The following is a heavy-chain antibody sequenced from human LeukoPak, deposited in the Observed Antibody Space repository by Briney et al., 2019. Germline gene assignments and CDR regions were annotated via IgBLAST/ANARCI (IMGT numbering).Heavy chain of an antibody. CDR1: GFTFSSYS. CDR3: ASYGSGSYALFY. CDR2: ITSSSSTT. D-gene: IGHD3-10*01. Sequence: PGGSLRLSCAASGFTFSSYSMNSVRQAPGKGLEWVSYITSSSSTTYYADSVKGRFTIYRDNAKNSLYLQMNSLRAEDTAVYCCASYGSGSYALFYWGQGTLVTVSS. J-gene: IGHJ4*02. V-gene: IGHV3-48*01.